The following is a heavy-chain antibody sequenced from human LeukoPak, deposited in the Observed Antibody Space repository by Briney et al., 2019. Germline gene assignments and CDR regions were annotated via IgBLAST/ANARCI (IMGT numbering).Heavy chain of an antibody. CDR1: GGSISSYY. CDR3: ARVPTRWFGDNWFDP. V-gene: IGHV4-59*01. CDR2: IYYSGST. J-gene: IGHJ5*02. Sequence: SETLSLTCTVSGGSISSYYWSWIRQPPGKGLEWIGYIYYSGSTNYNPSLKSRVTISVDTSKNQFSLKLSSVTAADTAVYYCARVPTRWFGDNWFDPWGQGTLVTVSS. D-gene: IGHD3-10*01.